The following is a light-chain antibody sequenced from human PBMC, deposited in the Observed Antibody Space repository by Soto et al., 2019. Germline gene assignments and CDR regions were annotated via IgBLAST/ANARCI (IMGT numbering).Light chain of an antibody. CDR3: SSYADHYNWV. J-gene: IGLJ3*02. V-gene: IGLV2-8*01. CDR2: EVN. Sequence: SALTQPPSASGSPGQSVTISCTGTSSDVGDYNYVSWYQQHPGKAPKVIIYEVNRRPSGVPDRFSGSKSGNTASLTVSGLQVGDEADYYCSSYADHYNWVFGGGTKLTVL. CDR1: SSDVGDYNY.